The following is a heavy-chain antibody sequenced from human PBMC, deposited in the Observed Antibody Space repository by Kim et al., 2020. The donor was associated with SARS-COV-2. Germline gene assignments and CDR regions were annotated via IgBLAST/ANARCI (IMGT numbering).Heavy chain of an antibody. CDR3: AKGSRSGYFRDAFDI. Sequence: GGSLRLSCAASGFTFGSYAMSWVRQAPGKGLEWVSVISGSDGTTYYVDSVKGRFTISRDNSKNTLDLQMNSLRAEDTAVYYCAKGSRSGYFRDAFDIWGQGEMVTVSS. D-gene: IGHD3-22*01. J-gene: IGHJ3*02. CDR2: ISGSDGTT. V-gene: IGHV3-23*01. CDR1: GFTFGSYA.